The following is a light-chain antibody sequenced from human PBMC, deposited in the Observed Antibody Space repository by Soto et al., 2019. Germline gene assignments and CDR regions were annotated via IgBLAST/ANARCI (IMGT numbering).Light chain of an antibody. Sequence: EIVMTQSPANLSVSPGERATLSCRASQTVGSNLAWYQQKRGQAPRLLIYDASTRATGIPARFSGSGSGTDFTLTISSLQSEDFALYYCQQYNYWPRTFGQGSKLEIK. CDR3: QQYNYWPRT. J-gene: IGKJ2*01. CDR2: DAS. V-gene: IGKV3D-15*01. CDR1: QTVGSN.